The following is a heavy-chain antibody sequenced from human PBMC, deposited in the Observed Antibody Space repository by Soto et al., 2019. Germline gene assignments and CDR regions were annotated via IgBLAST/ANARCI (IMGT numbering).Heavy chain of an antibody. CDR1: GGSISSYY. Sequence: PSETLSLTCTVSGGSISSYYWSWIRQPPGKGLEWIGYIYYSGSTNYNPSLKSRVTISVDTSKNQFSLKLSSVTAADTAVYYCARSYYDRSGYAVDPWGQGPLVTAPQ. CDR3: ARSYYDRSGYAVDP. V-gene: IGHV4-59*01. CDR2: IYYSGST. D-gene: IGHD3-22*01. J-gene: IGHJ5*02.